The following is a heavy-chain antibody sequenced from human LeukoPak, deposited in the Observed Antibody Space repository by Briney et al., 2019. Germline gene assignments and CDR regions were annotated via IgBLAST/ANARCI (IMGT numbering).Heavy chain of an antibody. D-gene: IGHD2-15*01. CDR2: IYYSGST. V-gene: IGHV4-59*08. CDR1: GGSISSYF. CDR3: ARRGCSAGSCYLGV. J-gene: IGHJ4*02. Sequence: SETLSLTCTVSGGSISSYFWSSIRQPPGKALEWIGYIYYSGSTNYNPSLKSRVTISVDTSKNQFSLKLSSVTAADTAVYYCARRGCSAGSCYLGVWGQGILVTVSS.